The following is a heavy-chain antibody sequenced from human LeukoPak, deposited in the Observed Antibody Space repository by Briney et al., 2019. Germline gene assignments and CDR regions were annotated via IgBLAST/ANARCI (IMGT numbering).Heavy chain of an antibody. CDR2: IKSDDDTT. D-gene: IGHD3-22*01. CDR3: ARAGYYYDSRGYYRQYYFDC. V-gene: IGHV3-74*01. J-gene: IGHJ4*02. CDR1: GFSLSSHW. Sequence: GGSLRLSCAASGFSLSSHWWHWVRQAPGKGLVWVSLIKSDDDTTTYADSVKGRFTISRDNAKNSLYLQMDSLRAEDTAVYYCARAGYYYDSRGYYRQYYFDCWGQGTLVTVSS.